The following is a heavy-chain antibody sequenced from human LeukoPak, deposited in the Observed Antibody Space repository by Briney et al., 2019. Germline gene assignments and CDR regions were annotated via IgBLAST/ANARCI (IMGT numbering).Heavy chain of an antibody. V-gene: IGHV4-39*01. CDR3: ASRALVGASTVDY. J-gene: IGHJ4*02. Sequence: SETLSLTCTVSGGSISSSSYYWGWIGQPPGKGLEWIRSIYYSGSTYYNPSLKSRVTISVDTSKNQFSLKLSSVTAADTAVYYCASRALVGASTVDYWGQGTLVTVSS. CDR2: IYYSGST. D-gene: IGHD1-26*01. CDR1: GGSISSSSYY.